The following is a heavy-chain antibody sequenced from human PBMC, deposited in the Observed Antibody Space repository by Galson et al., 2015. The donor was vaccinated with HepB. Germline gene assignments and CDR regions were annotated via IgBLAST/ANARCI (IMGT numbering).Heavy chain of an antibody. Sequence: SLRLSCAASGFTFSSYGMHWVRQAPGKGLEWVSYINGGSSTIYYADSVKGRFTISRDNSKNTLYLQMSSPKTEDTAVYFCAKDSAWRTIRMPDYWGQGTLVTVSS. J-gene: IGHJ4*02. CDR2: INGGSSTI. CDR3: AKDSAWRTIRMPDY. D-gene: IGHD2-2*01. V-gene: IGHV3-48*04. CDR1: GFTFSSYG.